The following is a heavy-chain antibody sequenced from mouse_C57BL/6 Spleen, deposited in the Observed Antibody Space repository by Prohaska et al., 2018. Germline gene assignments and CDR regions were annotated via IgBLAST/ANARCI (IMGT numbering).Heavy chain of an antibody. CDR3: MRYSNYWYFDD. D-gene: IGHD2-5*01. CDR1: GFTFSGFW. Sequence: EVQLLETGGGLVQPGGSRGLSCEGSGFTFSGFWMSWVRQTPGKTLEWIGDINSDGNAINYAPSIKDRFTIFRDNDKSTLYLQMSNVRSEATATCFCMRYSNYWYFDDWGTGTTVTVSS. J-gene: IGHJ1*03. CDR2: INSDGNAI. V-gene: IGHV11-2*01.